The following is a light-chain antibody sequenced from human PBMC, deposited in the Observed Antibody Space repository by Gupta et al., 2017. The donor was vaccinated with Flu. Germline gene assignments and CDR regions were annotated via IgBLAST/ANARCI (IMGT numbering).Light chain of an antibody. V-gene: IGKV4-1*01. J-gene: IGKJ2*01. CDR1: QSGLVSSKNKNH. CDR2: WVS. CDR3: LQDASALGA. Sequence: SLGGRATINCKTCQSGLVSSKNKNHLPWYQQKPGQPPKMLIYWVSIRESGVPDRFSGRGSGTDFTLTISRLQAEDVAVYFCLQDASALGAFGQGTRIEIK.